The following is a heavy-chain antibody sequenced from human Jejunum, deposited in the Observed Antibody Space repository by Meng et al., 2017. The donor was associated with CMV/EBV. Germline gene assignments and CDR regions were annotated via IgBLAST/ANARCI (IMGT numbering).Heavy chain of an antibody. CDR2: INTNTGNP. Sequence: KDNGYKFASNRISWVRQATGRGPEWMGWINTNTGNPTYAQGFTGRFVFSLDTSVSTTYLQISSLKAEDTAVYYCARDGLSGRYFDYWGQGTLVTVSS. CDR3: ARDGLSGRYFDY. V-gene: IGHV7-4-1*02. CDR1: GYKFASNR. J-gene: IGHJ4*02. D-gene: IGHD1-26*01.